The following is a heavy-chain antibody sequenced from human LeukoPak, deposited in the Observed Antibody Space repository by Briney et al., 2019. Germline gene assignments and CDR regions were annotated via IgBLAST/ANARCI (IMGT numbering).Heavy chain of an antibody. CDR1: GGTFSSYA. D-gene: IGHD6-13*01. Sequence: ASVKVSCKASGGTFSSYAISWVRQAPGQGLEWMGGIIPIFGTANYAQKFQGGVTMTRDMSTSTVYMELSSLRSEDTAVYYCARDSSSSWYAGFDYWGQGTLVTVSS. J-gene: IGHJ4*02. CDR3: ARDSSSSWYAGFDY. CDR2: IIPIFGTA. V-gene: IGHV1-69*05.